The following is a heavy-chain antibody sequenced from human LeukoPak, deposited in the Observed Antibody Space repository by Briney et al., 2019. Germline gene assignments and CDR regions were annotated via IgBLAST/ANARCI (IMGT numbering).Heavy chain of an antibody. D-gene: IGHD5-12*01. CDR2: ISPKSGGT. CDR1: GYTFTGYY. Sequence: ASVKVSCKASGYTFTGYYIHWVRQAPGHGLEWMGWISPKSGGTNYAQKFQGRVTMTRDTSTSTAYMELSRLRSDDTAFYYCARASGGYDYPFNSWGQGTLVTVSS. CDR3: ARASGGYDYPFNS. J-gene: IGHJ5*02. V-gene: IGHV1-2*02.